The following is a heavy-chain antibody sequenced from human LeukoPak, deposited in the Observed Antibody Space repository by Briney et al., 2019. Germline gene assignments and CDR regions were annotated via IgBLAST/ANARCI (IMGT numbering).Heavy chain of an antibody. CDR3: TTRYGYDYFDY. D-gene: IGHD5-18*01. V-gene: IGHV3-15*01. J-gene: IGHJ4*02. CDR2: IKSKTDGGTT. Sequence: GGSLRLSCAASGFTFSNAWVSWVRQAPGKGLEWVGRIKSKTDGGTTDYAAPVKGRFTISRDDSKNTLYLQMNSLKTEDTAVYYCTTRYGYDYFDYWGQGTLVTVSS. CDR1: GFTFSNAW.